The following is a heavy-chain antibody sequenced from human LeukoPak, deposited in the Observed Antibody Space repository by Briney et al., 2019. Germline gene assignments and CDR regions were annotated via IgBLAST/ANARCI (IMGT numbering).Heavy chain of an antibody. CDR1: GFTFSSYA. J-gene: IGHJ5*02. CDR2: ISSNGGST. D-gene: IGHD1-26*01. Sequence: GGSLRLSCAASGFTFSSYAMHWVRQAPGKGLEYVSAISSNGGSTYYANSVKGRFTVSRDNSKNTLYLQMGSLRPEDMAVYYCAGAVGATTFGWFDPWGQGTLVTVSS. V-gene: IGHV3-64*01. CDR3: AGAVGATTFGWFDP.